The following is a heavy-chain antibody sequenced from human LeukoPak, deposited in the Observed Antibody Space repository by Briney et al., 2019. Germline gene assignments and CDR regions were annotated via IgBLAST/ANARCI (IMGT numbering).Heavy chain of an antibody. D-gene: IGHD5-18*01. CDR2: ISHDGRNK. Sequence: PGGSLRLSCAASGFTFSSYGMQSVRQAPGKGLEWVAVISHDGRNKYYADSVKGRFTLSRDNSKNTLYMQMNSLRAEDTAVYYCAKERTAKVSREFDYSGHRILVTVSS. CDR3: AKERTAKVSREFDY. J-gene: IGHJ4*01. CDR1: GFTFSSYG. V-gene: IGHV3-30*18.